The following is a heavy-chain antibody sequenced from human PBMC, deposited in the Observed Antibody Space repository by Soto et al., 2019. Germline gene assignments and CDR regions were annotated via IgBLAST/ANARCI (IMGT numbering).Heavy chain of an antibody. CDR2: IRSKANSYLI. D-gene: IGHD1-26*01. J-gene: IGHJ4*02. V-gene: IGHV3-73*01. CDR3: ARGGEMGINDY. CDR1: GFKFSDSA. Sequence: GGSLRLSCGASGFKFSDSAMHWVRQASGKGLEWIARIRSKANSYLIAYDESVRGRFIISRDDSKNTAYLQMNDLKTEDTATYYCARGGEMGINDYWGQGTLVTVYS.